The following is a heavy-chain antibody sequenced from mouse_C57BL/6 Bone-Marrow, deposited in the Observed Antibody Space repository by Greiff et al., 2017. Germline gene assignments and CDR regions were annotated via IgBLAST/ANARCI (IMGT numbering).Heavy chain of an antibody. CDR1: GYTFTSYG. V-gene: IGHV1-81*01. D-gene: IGHD2-3*01. CDR2: IYPRSGNT. Sequence: VQLQQSGAELARPGASVKLSCKASGYTFTSYGISWVKQRTGQGLEWIGEIYPRSGNTYYNEKFKGKATLTADKSSSTAYMELRSLTSEDSAVXFCARDGYYFYWYFDVWGTGTTVTVSS. J-gene: IGHJ1*03. CDR3: ARDGYYFYWYFDV.